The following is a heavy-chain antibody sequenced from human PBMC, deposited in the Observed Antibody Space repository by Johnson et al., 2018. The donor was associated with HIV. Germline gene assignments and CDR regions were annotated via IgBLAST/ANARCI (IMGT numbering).Heavy chain of an antibody. Sequence: VQLVESGGGLVQPGESLRLSCAASGFTFSDHYMSWIRQAPGKGLEWVSYISSSGSTKYYTDSLKGRLTISRDNAKNSLYLQMNSLRAEDTAVYYCARVRWLQLGAFDIWGQGTMVTVSS. CDR3: ARVRWLQLGAFDI. V-gene: IGHV3-11*04. CDR1: GFTFSDHY. D-gene: IGHD5-24*01. J-gene: IGHJ3*02. CDR2: ISSSGSTK.